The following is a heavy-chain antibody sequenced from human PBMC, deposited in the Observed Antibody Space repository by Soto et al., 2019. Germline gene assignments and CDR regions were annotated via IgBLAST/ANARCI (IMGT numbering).Heavy chain of an antibody. Sequence: QVQLVQSGAEVKKPGSSVKVSCKASGGTFSNYAITWVRQAPGQGLEWLGRIIPIFGSANYAQKFQGRVTITADESTSTAYMELRSLRSDDTVVNYGAKDGGKHGHFGNWFDPWGQGTLATVSS. J-gene: IGHJ5*02. CDR1: GGTFSNYA. CDR2: IIPIFGSA. CDR3: AKDGGKHGHFGNWFDP. V-gene: IGHV1-69*15. D-gene: IGHD3-16*01.